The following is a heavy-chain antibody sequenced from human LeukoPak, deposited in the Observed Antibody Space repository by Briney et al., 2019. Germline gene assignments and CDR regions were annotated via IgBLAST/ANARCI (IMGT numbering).Heavy chain of an antibody. J-gene: IGHJ6*02. V-gene: IGHV3-30*03. D-gene: IGHD2-2*01. CDR3: ATAFVVVPAANPYDYYYGMDV. Sequence: GGSLRLSCAASGFTFSSYGMRWVRQAPGKGLEWVAVISYDGSNKYYADSVKGRFTISRDNSKNTLYLQMNSLRAEDTAVYYCATAFVVVPAANPYDYYYGMDVWGQGTTVTVSS. CDR2: ISYDGSNK. CDR1: GFTFSSYG.